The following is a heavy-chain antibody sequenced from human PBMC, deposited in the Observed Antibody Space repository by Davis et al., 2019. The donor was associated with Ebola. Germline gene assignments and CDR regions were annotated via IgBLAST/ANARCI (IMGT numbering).Heavy chain of an antibody. CDR3: TSAYGDWDY. CDR1: GFTFSGSA. D-gene: IGHD4-17*01. J-gene: IGHJ4*02. V-gene: IGHV3-73*01. CDR2: IRSKANTYAT. Sequence: GGSLRLSCAASGFTFSGSAMHWVRQASGKGLEWVGRIRSKANTYATAYAASVKGRFTISRDDSKNTAYLQMNSLKTEDTAVYYCTSAYGDWDYWGQGTLVTVSS.